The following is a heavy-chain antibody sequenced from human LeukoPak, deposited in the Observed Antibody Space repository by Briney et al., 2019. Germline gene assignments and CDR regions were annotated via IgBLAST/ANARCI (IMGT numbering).Heavy chain of an antibody. CDR3: ARGLYGGNFFFDY. Sequence: SETLSLTCTVSGASVNSGSHYWSWFRQPPGKGLEWIGYMYYSGTTNYNPSLKSRVTISVDTPKNQFSLKLSSVTAADTAVYYCARGLYGGNFFFDYWGQGTLVTVSS. CDR1: GASVNSGSHY. D-gene: IGHD4-23*01. J-gene: IGHJ4*02. V-gene: IGHV4-61*01. CDR2: MYYSGTT.